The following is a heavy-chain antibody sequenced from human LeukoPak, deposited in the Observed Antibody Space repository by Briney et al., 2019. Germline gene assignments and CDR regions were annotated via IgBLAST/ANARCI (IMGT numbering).Heavy chain of an antibody. Sequence: RAGGSLRLSCAASGFTFSSYAMHWVRQAPGKGLEWVAFIRYDGTNKYYADSVKGRFTISRDDSKNTLYLQMNSLRGEDTAVYYCVKDRAQDYDSSSYSGRQDYWGQGTLVTVSS. CDR1: GFTFSSYA. D-gene: IGHD3-22*01. CDR2: IRYDGTNK. V-gene: IGHV3-30*02. J-gene: IGHJ4*02. CDR3: VKDRAQDYDSSSYSGRQDY.